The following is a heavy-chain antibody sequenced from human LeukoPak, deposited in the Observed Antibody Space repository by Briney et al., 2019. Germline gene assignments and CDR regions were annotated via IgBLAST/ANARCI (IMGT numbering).Heavy chain of an antibody. Sequence: GGSLRLSCAASGFTFSTYAMSWVRQAPGKGLEWVSTISGSGDSTYYADSVKGRFTISRDNSKNMLYLQMNSLRAEDTAVYYCAKNGMGATWGNYFDYWGQGTLVTVSS. CDR3: AKNGMGATWGNYFDY. D-gene: IGHD1-26*01. CDR2: ISGSGDST. V-gene: IGHV3-23*01. J-gene: IGHJ4*02. CDR1: GFTFSTYA.